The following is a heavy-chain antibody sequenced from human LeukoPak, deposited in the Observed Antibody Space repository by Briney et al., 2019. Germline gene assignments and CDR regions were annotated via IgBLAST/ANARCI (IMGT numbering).Heavy chain of an antibody. CDR2: INAGNGNT. J-gene: IGHJ5*02. CDR1: GYTFTSYG. D-gene: IGHD4-17*01. Sequence: ASVKVSCKASGYTFTSYGMHWVRQAPGQRLEWMGWINAGNGNTKYSQKFQGRVTITRDTSASTAYMELSSLRSEDTAVYYCARETTVPNWFDPWGQGTLVTVSS. CDR3: ARETTVPNWFDP. V-gene: IGHV1-3*01.